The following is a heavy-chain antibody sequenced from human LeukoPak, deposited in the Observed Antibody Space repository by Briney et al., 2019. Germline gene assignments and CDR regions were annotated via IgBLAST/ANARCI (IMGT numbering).Heavy chain of an antibody. J-gene: IGHJ4*02. D-gene: IGHD3-10*01. Sequence: PSETLSLTCAVYGGSFSGYYWSWIRQPPGKRLEWIGEINHSGSTNYNPSLKSRVTISVDTSKNQFSLKLSSVTAADTAVYYCAGLYGSGSYYGYWGQGTLVTVSS. CDR2: INHSGST. CDR3: AGLYGSGSYYGY. CDR1: GGSFSGYY. V-gene: IGHV4-34*01.